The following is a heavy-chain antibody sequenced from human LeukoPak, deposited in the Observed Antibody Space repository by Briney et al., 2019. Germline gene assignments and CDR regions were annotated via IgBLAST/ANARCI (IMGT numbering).Heavy chain of an antibody. Sequence: ASVKVSCKASGYTFTSYDINWVRQATGQGLEWMGWMNPNSGHTGYAQKFQGRVTITRNTSISTAYMELSSLRSEDTAVYYCARGGGYDFWSGYMGTAGYFDYWGQGTLVTVSS. V-gene: IGHV1-8*03. CDR3: ARGGGYDFWSGYMGTAGYFDY. J-gene: IGHJ4*02. CDR1: GYTFTSYD. D-gene: IGHD3-3*01. CDR2: MNPNSGHT.